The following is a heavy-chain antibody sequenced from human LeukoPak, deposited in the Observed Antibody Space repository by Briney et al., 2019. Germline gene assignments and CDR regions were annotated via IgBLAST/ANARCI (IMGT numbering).Heavy chain of an antibody. CDR2: VKQDGSEN. J-gene: IGHJ4*02. CDR1: GFTLSTYW. CDR3: VRDFRFLDDY. V-gene: IGHV3-7*01. D-gene: IGHD3-3*01. Sequence: GGSLRLSCAASGFTLSTYWMTWVRQAPGKGLEWVGNVKQDGSENYYADSVKGRFTISRDNAKNSLYLQMHSLRAEDTAVYHCVRDFRFLDDYWGQGTLVTVSS.